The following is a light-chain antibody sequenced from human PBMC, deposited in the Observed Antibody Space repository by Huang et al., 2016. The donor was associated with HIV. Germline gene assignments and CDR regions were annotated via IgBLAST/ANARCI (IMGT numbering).Light chain of an antibody. V-gene: IGKV1-39*01. CDR1: QSIGSC. Sequence: DIQMTQSPSSLSASVGDRVTITCRASQSIGSCLNWYQQKPGKAPKLLIYATSSLQSGVPSRFSGSGSGTDFTLTISSLQPEDFASYFCQQTNSAPLTFGGGTKVEIK. CDR2: ATS. J-gene: IGKJ4*01. CDR3: QQTNSAPLT.